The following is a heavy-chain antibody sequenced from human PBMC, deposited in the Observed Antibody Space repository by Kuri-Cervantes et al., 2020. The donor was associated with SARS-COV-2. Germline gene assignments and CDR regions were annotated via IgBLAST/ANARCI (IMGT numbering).Heavy chain of an antibody. Sequence: SQTLSLTCAVYGGSFNDYWWSWVRQPPGTGLEWIGDIKHSGSTNCNPSLKSRVTISVDTSKNQFSLKLSSVTAADTAVYYCARRSSGWTIDYWGQGTLVTVSS. CDR2: IKHSGST. J-gene: IGHJ4*02. D-gene: IGHD6-19*01. CDR1: GGSFNDYW. CDR3: ARRSSGWTIDY. V-gene: IGHV4-34*01.